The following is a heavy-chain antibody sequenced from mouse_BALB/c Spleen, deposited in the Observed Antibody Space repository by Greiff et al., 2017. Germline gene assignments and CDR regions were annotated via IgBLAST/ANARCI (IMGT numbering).Heavy chain of an antibody. D-gene: IGHD3-1*01. CDR2: IRNKANGYTT. V-gene: IGHV7-3*02. Sequence: EVMLVESGGGLVQPGGSLRLSCATSGFTFTDYYMSWVRQPPGKALEWLGFIRNKANGYTTEYSASVKGRFTISRDNSQSILYLQMNTLRAEDSATYYCARDYRVLDYWGQGTTLTVSS. CDR3: ARDYRVLDY. J-gene: IGHJ2*01. CDR1: GFTFTDYY.